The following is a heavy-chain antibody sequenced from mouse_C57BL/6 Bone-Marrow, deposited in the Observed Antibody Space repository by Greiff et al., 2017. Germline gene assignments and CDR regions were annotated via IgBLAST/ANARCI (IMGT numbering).Heavy chain of an antibody. J-gene: IGHJ3*01. CDR3: TEGAWFAY. CDR2: IRLKSDNYAT. CDR1: GFTFSNYW. V-gene: IGHV6-3*01. Sequence: EVKVVESGGGLVQPGGSMKLSCVASGFTFSNYWMNWVRQSPEKGLEWVAQIRLKSDNYATHYAEPVKGRFTISRDDSKSSGYLQMNNLRAEDTGIYYCTEGAWFAYWGQGTLVTVSA.